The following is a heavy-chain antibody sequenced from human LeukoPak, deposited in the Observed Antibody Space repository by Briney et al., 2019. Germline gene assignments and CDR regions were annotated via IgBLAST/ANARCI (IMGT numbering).Heavy chain of an antibody. CDR1: GFTFSNYG. Sequence: PGGSLRLSCAASGFTFSNYGMHWVRQAPGKGLEWVTVISYDGSNKYYADSVKGRFTISRDNSNNTLYLQMNSLRAEDTAVYYCANSFCSGGSCYAFYYYYGMDVWGQGTTVTVSS. V-gene: IGHV3-30*18. CDR2: ISYDGSNK. CDR3: ANSFCSGGSCYAFYYYYGMDV. J-gene: IGHJ6*02. D-gene: IGHD2-15*01.